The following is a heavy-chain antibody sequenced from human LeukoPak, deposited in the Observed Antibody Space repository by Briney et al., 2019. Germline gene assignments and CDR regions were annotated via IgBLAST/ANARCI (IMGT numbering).Heavy chain of an antibody. CDR2: IYYSGST. CDR1: GGSISSSSYY. Sequence: SKTLSLTCTVSGGSISSSSYYWGWIRQPPGKGLEWIGSIYYSGSTYYNPSLKSRVTISVDTSKNQFSLKLSSVTAADTAVYYCARKPQYDILTGSQYYFDYWGQGTLVTVSS. CDR3: ARKPQYDILTGSQYYFDY. J-gene: IGHJ4*02. V-gene: IGHV4-39*01. D-gene: IGHD3-9*01.